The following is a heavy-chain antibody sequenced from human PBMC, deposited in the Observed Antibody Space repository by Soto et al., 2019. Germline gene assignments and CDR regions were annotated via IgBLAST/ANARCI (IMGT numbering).Heavy chain of an antibody. CDR2: IKQDGSEK. V-gene: IGHV3-7*04. J-gene: IGHJ4*02. D-gene: IGHD2-21*02. CDR3: AKEGTSGDSNTPRLDY. Sequence: GGSLRLSCAASGFTFSSYWMSWVRQAPGKGLEWVANIKQDGSEKYYVDSVKGRFTISRDNAKNSLYLQMNSLRAEDTAVYYCAKEGTSGDSNTPRLDYWGQGTLVTVSS. CDR1: GFTFSSYW.